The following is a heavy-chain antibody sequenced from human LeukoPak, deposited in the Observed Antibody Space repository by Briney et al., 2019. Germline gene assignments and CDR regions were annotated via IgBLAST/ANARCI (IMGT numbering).Heavy chain of an antibody. J-gene: IGHJ4*02. CDR3: ARAIIEFFYGSASYYNDY. CDR1: GFTFSTYD. Sequence: GGSLRLSCAASGFTFSTYDMNWVRQAPGKGLEWVSYISSSRSTIYYADSVRGRFTLSRDNAKNSLYLQMNSLRAEDTAVYYCARAIIEFFYGSASYYNDYWGQGTLVTVSS. CDR2: ISSSRSTI. V-gene: IGHV3-48*03. D-gene: IGHD3-10*01.